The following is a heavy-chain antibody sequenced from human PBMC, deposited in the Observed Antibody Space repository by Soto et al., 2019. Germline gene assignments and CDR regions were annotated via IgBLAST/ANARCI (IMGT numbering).Heavy chain of an antibody. D-gene: IGHD6-19*01. CDR3: AIIPAVAANYYYYYGMDV. CDR2: IIPIFGTA. J-gene: IGHJ6*02. Sequence: QVQLVQSGAEVKKPGSSVKVSCKASGGTFSSYAISWVRQAPGQGLEWMGGIIPIFGTANYAQKFQGRVTITADEXTXTXXMELSSLRSEDTAVYYCAIIPAVAANYYYYYGMDVWGQGPTVTVSS. V-gene: IGHV1-69*12. CDR1: GGTFSSYA.